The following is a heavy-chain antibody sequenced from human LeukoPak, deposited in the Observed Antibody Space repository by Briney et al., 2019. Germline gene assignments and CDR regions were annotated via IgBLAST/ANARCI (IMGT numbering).Heavy chain of an antibody. Sequence: GGSLRLSCAASGFTFSSIYMSWVRQAPGKGVEWVSVIYSDGSTYYADSVKGRFTSSRHNSKNTLYLQMHSLRTEDAAVYYCARVVVPNYYFDYWGQGTQVTVSP. CDR1: GFTFSSIY. D-gene: IGHD3-22*01. J-gene: IGHJ4*02. V-gene: IGHV3-53*04. CDR3: ARVVVPNYYFDY. CDR2: IYSDGST.